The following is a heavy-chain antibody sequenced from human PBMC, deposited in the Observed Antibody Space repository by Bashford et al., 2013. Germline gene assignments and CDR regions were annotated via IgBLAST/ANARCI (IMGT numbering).Heavy chain of an antibody. D-gene: IGHD4-11*01. CDR3: ARADGYSDYIDYFDS. J-gene: IGHJ4*02. Sequence: SETLSLTCAVSGGSVNSGAYYWAWLRQPPGKGLEWIAYIHNSGTTYYTPSLKSRLSISMDTSKDHFSLKLTSVTAADTAVYYXARADGYSDYIDYFDSWGQGTLVTVSS. CDR2: IHNSGTT. V-gene: IGHV4-30-4*01. CDR1: GGSVNSGAYY.